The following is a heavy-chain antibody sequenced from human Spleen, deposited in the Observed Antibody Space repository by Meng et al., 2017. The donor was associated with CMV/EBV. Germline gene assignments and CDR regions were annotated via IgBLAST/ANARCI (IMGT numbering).Heavy chain of an antibody. CDR1: GGSISSDGYY. V-gene: IGHV4-39*07. Sequence: GSLRLSCTVSGGSISSDGYYWGWIRQPPGKGLEWIGNIYYSGSTYYNPSLKSPVIISLDKSKNHFSLRLTSVTAADTAVYYCASSKQLVLGAFDIWGRGTRVTVSS. CDR3: ASSKQLVLGAFDI. J-gene: IGHJ3*02. D-gene: IGHD6-6*01. CDR2: IYYSGST.